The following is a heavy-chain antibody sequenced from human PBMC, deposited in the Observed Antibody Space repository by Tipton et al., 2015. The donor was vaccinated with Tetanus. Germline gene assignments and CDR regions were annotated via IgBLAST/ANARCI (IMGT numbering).Heavy chain of an antibody. Sequence: QLVQSGAEVREPGASVKVSCKAFGYTFTNYGIHWVRQAPGQGLEWMGGIFPQFGTSNYAPKFQDRVTMTADTSTGTVYMDLRSLRSDDTAVYYCVRPDRYCSGGSCYLALDSWGQGTLITISS. D-gene: IGHD2-15*01. V-gene: IGHV1-69*06. CDR2: IFPQFGTS. CDR3: VRPDRYCSGGSCYLALDS. J-gene: IGHJ5*01. CDR1: GYTFTNYG.